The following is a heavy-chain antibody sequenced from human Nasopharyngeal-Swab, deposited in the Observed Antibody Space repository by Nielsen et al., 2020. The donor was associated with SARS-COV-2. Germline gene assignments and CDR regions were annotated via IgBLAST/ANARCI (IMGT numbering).Heavy chain of an antibody. V-gene: IGHV3-21*01. J-gene: IGHJ4*02. CDR3: ARDFMALRFLEWAKAGGLDY. D-gene: IGHD3-3*01. CDR2: ISSSSSYI. Sequence: WIRQPPGKGLEWVSSISSSSSYIYYADPVKGRFTISRDNAKNSLYLQMNSLRAEDTAVYYCARDFMALRFLEWAKAGGLDYWGQGTLVTVSS.